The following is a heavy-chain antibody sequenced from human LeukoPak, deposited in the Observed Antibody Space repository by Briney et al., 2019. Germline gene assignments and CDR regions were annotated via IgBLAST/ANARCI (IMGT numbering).Heavy chain of an antibody. Sequence: PGGSLRLSCTASGFTFGDYAMSWVRQAPGKGLEWVGFIRSKAYGGITEYAASVKGRFTISRDNSKSIAYLQMNSLKTEDTAVYYCTRVSGSYSDNWFDPWGQGTLVTVSS. CDR1: GFTFGDYA. CDR2: IRSKAYGGIT. CDR3: TRVSGSYSDNWFDP. J-gene: IGHJ5*02. D-gene: IGHD1-26*01. V-gene: IGHV3-49*04.